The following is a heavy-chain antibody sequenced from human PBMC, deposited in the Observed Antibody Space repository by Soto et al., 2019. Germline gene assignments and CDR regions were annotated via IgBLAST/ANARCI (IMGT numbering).Heavy chain of an antibody. Sequence: QVQLVQSGPEVKKPGASVKVSCKTSGYTFSSYGISWVRQAPGQGLEWMGWISTSKGNTNYAQKFQGRVTMTTDTSTSTGYMELRSLRSDDTAVYYCATRSPAVDYWGQGTLVTVSS. CDR1: GYTFSSYG. J-gene: IGHJ4*02. V-gene: IGHV1-18*01. CDR3: ATRSPAVDY. CDR2: ISTSKGNT.